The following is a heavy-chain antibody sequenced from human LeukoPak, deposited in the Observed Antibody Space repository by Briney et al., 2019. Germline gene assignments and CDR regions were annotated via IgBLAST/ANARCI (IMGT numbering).Heavy chain of an antibody. Sequence: GGSLRLSCAASGITVSSNYMSWVRQAPGQGLEWVSVIYSGGRTYYADSVKGRFTISRDNSKNTLYLQMNSLRAEDTAVYYCARDLLVYCRSSLWGQGTLVTVSS. J-gene: IGHJ4*02. CDR2: IYSGGRT. D-gene: IGHD6-6*01. CDR3: ARDLLVYCRSSL. CDR1: GITVSSNY. V-gene: IGHV3-66*02.